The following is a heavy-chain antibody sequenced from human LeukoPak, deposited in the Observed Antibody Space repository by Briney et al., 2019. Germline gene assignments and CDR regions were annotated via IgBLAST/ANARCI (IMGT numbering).Heavy chain of an antibody. V-gene: IGHV3-48*01. CDR2: ISSSSSTI. CDR3: ARDLNHYFDY. J-gene: IGHJ4*02. CDR1: GFTFSSYS. D-gene: IGHD1-14*01. Sequence: GGSLRLSCAASGFTFSSYSMNWVRQAPGKGLEWVSYISSSSSTIYYADSVKGRFTISRDNAKNTLYLQMNSLRADDTAVYYCARDLNHYFDYWGQGALVTVSS.